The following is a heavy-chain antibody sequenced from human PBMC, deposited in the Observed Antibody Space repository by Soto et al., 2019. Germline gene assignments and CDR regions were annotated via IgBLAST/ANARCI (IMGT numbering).Heavy chain of an antibody. CDR3: ARGQGIVGATSDY. J-gene: IGHJ4*02. CDR1: GFTFSSYA. CDR2: ISYDGSNK. Sequence: GGSLRLSCAASGFTFSSYAMHWVRQAPGKGLEWVAVISYDGSNKYYADSVKGRFTISRDNSKNTLYLQMNSLRAGDTAVYYCARGQGIVGATSDYWGQGTLVTVSS. D-gene: IGHD1-26*01. V-gene: IGHV3-30-3*01.